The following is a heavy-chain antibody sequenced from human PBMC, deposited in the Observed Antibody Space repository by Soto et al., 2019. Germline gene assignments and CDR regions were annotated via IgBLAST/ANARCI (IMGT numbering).Heavy chain of an antibody. Sequence: SETLSLTCTVSGGSISSGDYYWSWIRQPPGKGLEWIGYIYYSGSTYYNPSLKSRVTISVDTSKNQFSLKLSSVTTADTAVYYCARVPYYDSSGYFGYFDYWGQGTLVTVSS. D-gene: IGHD3-22*01. V-gene: IGHV4-30-4*01. CDR1: GGSISSGDYY. CDR3: ARVPYYDSSGYFGYFDY. J-gene: IGHJ4*02. CDR2: IYYSGST.